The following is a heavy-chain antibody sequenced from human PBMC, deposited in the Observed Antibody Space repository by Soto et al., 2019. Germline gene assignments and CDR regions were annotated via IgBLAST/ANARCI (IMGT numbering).Heavy chain of an antibody. CDR1: GASFSPYH. V-gene: IGHV4-34*01. J-gene: IGHJ4*02. CDR2: VNLSGNT. D-gene: IGHD3-16*01. Sequence: SETLSLTCAIYGASFSPYHWSWIRQSPGKGREWIGEVNLSGNTYYNPSFKTRVTMSVDASKNQFSLKMGSLTAADTAIYYCARSPTFYNYVWGNSTYWGQGALVTVSS. CDR3: ARSPTFYNYVWGNSTY.